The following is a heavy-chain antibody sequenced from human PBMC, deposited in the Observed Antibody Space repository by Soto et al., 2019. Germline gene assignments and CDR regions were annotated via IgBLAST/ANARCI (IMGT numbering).Heavy chain of an antibody. CDR3: AGEGRGYCSSTSCPGI. V-gene: IGHV3-7*01. J-gene: IGHJ4*02. CDR2: IKKDGSEK. D-gene: IGHD2-2*01. CDR1: GFTFSSYW. Sequence: EVQLVESGGGLVQPGGSLRLSGAASGFTFSSYWMTWVRQAPGKGLEWVANIKKDGSEKYYVDSVKGRFTISRDNAKNSLYLQMSSLRDEDTAVYYCAGEGRGYCSSTSCPGIWGQGTLVTVSS.